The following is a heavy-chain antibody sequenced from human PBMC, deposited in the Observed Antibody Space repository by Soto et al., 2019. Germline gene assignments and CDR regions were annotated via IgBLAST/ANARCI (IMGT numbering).Heavy chain of an antibody. D-gene: IGHD2-15*01. CDR3: AREGGYCSGGSCYPDY. V-gene: IGHV4-31*03. Sequence: KASETLSLTCTVSGGSISSGGHYWSWIRQHPGKGLEWIGYIYYSGSTYYNPSLKSRVTISVDTSKNQFSLKLSSVTAADTAVYYCAREGGYCSGGSCYPDYWGQGTLVTVSS. CDR2: IYYSGST. CDR1: GGSISSGGHY. J-gene: IGHJ4*02.